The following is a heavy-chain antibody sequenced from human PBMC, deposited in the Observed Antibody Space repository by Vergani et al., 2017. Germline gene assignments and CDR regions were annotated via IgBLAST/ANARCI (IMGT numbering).Heavy chain of an antibody. CDR3: ARGGSDFGWVGIDY. CDR2: ISSSSSYI. V-gene: IGHV3-21*01. D-gene: IGHD3-3*01. CDR1: GFTFSSYS. J-gene: IGHJ4*02. Sequence: EVQLVEPGGGLVKPGGSLRLSCAASGFTFSSYSMNWVRQAPGKGLEWVSSISSSSSYIYYADSVKGRFTISRDNAKNSLYLQMNSLRAEDTAVYYCARGGSDFGWVGIDYWSQGTLVTVSS.